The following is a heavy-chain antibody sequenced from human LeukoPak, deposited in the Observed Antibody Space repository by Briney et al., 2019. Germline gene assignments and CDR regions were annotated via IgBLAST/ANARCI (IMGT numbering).Heavy chain of an antibody. V-gene: IGHV4-4*07. Sequence: SETLSLTCTVSGGSISSYYWSWIRQPAGKGLERIGRIYTSGSTNYNPSLKSRDTMSVDTSKNQFSLKLGSVTAADTAVYYCARSPAYSSGRYDYWGQGTLVTVSS. CDR3: ARSPAYSSGRYDY. D-gene: IGHD6-19*01. CDR2: IYTSGST. CDR1: GGSISSYY. J-gene: IGHJ4*02.